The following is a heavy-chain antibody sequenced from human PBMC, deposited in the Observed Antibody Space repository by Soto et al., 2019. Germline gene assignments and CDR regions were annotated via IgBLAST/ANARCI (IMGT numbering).Heavy chain of an antibody. V-gene: IGHV3-15*01. Sequence: EVQLVESGGGLVKPGGSLRLSCAASGFTFSNAWMSWVRQAPGKGLEWVGRIKSKTDGGTTDYAAPVTGRFTISRDDSKNTRYLQMNSLKTEDTAVYYCTTDANGDLGLEFDYWGQGTLVTVSS. D-gene: IGHD4-17*01. CDR2: IKSKTDGGTT. CDR3: TTDANGDLGLEFDY. CDR1: GFTFSNAW. J-gene: IGHJ4*02.